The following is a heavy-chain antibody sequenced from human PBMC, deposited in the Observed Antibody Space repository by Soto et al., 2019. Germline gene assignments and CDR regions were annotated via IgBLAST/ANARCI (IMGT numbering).Heavy chain of an antibody. CDR3: AKLGGEYYHYGMDV. V-gene: IGHV3-11*01. CDR1: GFPFSDYY. D-gene: IGHD3-16*01. Sequence: PVGSLRHSCAASGFPFSDYYMSWIRQAPGKGLEWVSYISSSGSTTYYADSVKGRFTISRDNSKNTLYLQMNSLRAEDTAVFYCAKLGGEYYHYGMDVWGQGTTVTVSS. J-gene: IGHJ6*02. CDR2: ISSSGSTT.